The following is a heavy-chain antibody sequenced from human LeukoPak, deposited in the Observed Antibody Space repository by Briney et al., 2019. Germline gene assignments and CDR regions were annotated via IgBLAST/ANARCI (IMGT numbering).Heavy chain of an antibody. V-gene: IGHV1-18*01. CDR3: ARGVVGATPDDAFDI. CDR2: ISAYNGNT. Sequence: ASVKVSCKASGYTFTSYGISWVRQAPGQGLEWMGWISAYNGNTNYAQKLQGRVTMTTDTSTSTAYMELRSLRSDDTAVYYCARGVVGATPDDAFDIWGQGTMVTVSS. CDR1: GYTFTSYG. D-gene: IGHD1-26*01. J-gene: IGHJ3*02.